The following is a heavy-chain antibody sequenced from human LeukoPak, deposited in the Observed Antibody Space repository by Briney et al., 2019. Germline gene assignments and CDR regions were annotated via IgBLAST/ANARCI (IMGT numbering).Heavy chain of an antibody. CDR2: IVSETVGGRT. D-gene: IGHD1-1*01. V-gene: IGHV3-15*04. CDR3: ATSITTPGAFDI. J-gene: IGHJ4*02. CDR1: GFTFGSSW. Sequence: GGSLRLSCAASGFTFGSSWMSWVRQAPGKGLEWVARIVSETVGGRTDYAASVKGRFTISRDDSKSTLFLQMSSLKIEDTAVYYCATSITTPGAFDIWGQGVLVTVSS.